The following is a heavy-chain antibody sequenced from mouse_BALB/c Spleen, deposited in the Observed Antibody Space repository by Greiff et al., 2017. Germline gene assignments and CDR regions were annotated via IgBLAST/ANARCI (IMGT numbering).Heavy chain of an antibody. CDR1: GFTFSSFG. Sequence: DVMLVESGGGLVQPGGSRKLSCAASGFTFSSFGMHWVRQAPEKGLEWVAYISSGSSTIYYADTVKGRFTISRDNPKNTLFLQMTSLRSEDTAMYYCARDHYDSFAYWGQGTLVTVSA. CDR2: ISSGSSTI. D-gene: IGHD2-4*01. CDR3: ARDHYDSFAY. J-gene: IGHJ3*01. V-gene: IGHV5-17*02.